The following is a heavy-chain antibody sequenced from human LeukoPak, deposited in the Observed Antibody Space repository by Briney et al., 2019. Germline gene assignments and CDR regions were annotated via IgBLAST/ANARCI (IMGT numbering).Heavy chain of an antibody. V-gene: IGHV4-59*01. Sequence: SETLSLTCTVSGGSISSYYWSWIRQPPGKGLEWIGYIYYSGSTNYNPSLKSRVTISVDTSKNQFSLKLSSVTAADTAVYYCARAKGGLAYCGGDCYGLDYWGRGTLVTVSS. CDR2: IYYSGST. D-gene: IGHD2-21*02. CDR3: ARAKGGLAYCGGDCYGLDY. J-gene: IGHJ4*02. CDR1: GGSISSYY.